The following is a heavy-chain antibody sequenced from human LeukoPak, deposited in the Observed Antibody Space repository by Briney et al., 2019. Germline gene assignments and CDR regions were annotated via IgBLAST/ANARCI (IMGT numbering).Heavy chain of an antibody. J-gene: IGHJ2*01. D-gene: IGHD3/OR15-3a*01. CDR2: ISPYSGDT. Sequence: RASVKVSCKASGYDFTSHGIFWVRQAPGQGLKWMGWISPYSGDTKYAQRFQGRVTMTTDRSTTTAYMELRSLRYDDTAVYYCARVGLGIGWYSDLWGRGTLVTASS. CDR1: GYDFTSHG. CDR3: ARVGLGIGWYSDL. V-gene: IGHV1-18*01.